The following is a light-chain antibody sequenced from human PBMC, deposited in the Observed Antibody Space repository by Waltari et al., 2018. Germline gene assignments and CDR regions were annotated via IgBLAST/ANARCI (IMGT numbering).Light chain of an antibody. J-gene: IGLJ1*01. CDR2: EVT. CDR3: CSYVGLGTYV. Sequence: QSGLAQPASASGSPGQSHTLTCTGTSSDVGNYNLVSWYQQRPSDTPRLLIYEVTKRAPGTSDRFSAAKSGNTASLSISGLQAQEDEADYYCCSYVGLGTYVFGTGTKVTV. CDR1: SSDVGNYNL. V-gene: IGLV2-23*02.